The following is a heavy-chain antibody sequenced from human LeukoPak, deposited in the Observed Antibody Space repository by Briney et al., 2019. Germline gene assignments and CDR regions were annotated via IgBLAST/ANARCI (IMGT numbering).Heavy chain of an antibody. V-gene: IGHV3-11*04. Sequence: GGSVRLSCAASGFTFSDYYMSCIRQAPGKGLEWVSYISSSGSTIYYADSVKGRFTISRDNAKNSLYLQMNSLRAEDTAVYYCARISTMVRGPTDYWGQGTLVTVSS. CDR3: ARISTMVRGPTDY. CDR1: GFTFSDYY. CDR2: ISSSGSTI. J-gene: IGHJ4*02. D-gene: IGHD3-10*01.